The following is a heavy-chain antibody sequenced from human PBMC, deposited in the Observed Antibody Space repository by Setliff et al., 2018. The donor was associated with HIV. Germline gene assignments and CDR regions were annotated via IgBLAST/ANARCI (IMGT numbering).Heavy chain of an antibody. CDR1: GGSINSYY. CDR3: ARERGPTQDYYYGSGSYIDY. J-gene: IGHJ4*02. CDR2: IYYSGST. D-gene: IGHD3-10*01. V-gene: IGHV4-59*01. Sequence: PSETLSLTCTVSGGSINSYYWSWIRQPPGKGLEWIGYIYYSGSTNYNPSLKSRVTISVDTSKNQFSLKLSSVTAADTAVYYCARERGPTQDYYYGSGSYIDYWGQGTLVTVSS.